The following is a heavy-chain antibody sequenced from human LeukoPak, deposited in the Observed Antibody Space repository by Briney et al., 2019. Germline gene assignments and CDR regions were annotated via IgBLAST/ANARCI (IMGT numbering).Heavy chain of an antibody. CDR3: AKAHYYDSSGYLETRYYYYYYGMDV. Sequence: SVKVSCKASGYTFTSYGISWVRQAPGQGLEWMGGIIPIFGTANYAQKFQGRVTITADESTSTAYMELSSLRSEDTAVYYCAKAHYYDSSGYLETRYYYYYYGMDVWGQGTTVTVSS. CDR1: GYTFTSYG. V-gene: IGHV1-69*13. CDR2: IIPIFGTA. D-gene: IGHD3-22*01. J-gene: IGHJ6*02.